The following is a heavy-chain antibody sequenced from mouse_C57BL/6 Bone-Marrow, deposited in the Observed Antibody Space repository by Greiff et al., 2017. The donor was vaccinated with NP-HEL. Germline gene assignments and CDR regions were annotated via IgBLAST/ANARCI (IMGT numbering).Heavy chain of an antibody. V-gene: IGHV1-69*01. D-gene: IGHD2-4*01. Sequence: VQLQQPGAELVMPGASVKLSCKASGYTFTSYWMHWVKQRPGQGLEWIGEIDPSDSYTYYNQQFKGKSTLTVDKSSSTAYMQLSSLTSEDSAVYYCARWDYDRAWFAYWGQGTLVTVSA. J-gene: IGHJ3*01. CDR2: IDPSDSYT. CDR3: ARWDYDRAWFAY. CDR1: GYTFTSYW.